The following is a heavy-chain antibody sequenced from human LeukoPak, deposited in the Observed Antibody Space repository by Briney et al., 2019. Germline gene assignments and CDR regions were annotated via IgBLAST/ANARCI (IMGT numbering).Heavy chain of an antibody. CDR1: GFSFSSYG. D-gene: IGHD6-13*01. CDR3: AKGGSSSWDYFDY. CDR2: IRYDGNIK. V-gene: IGHV3-30*02. Sequence: GGSLRLSCAASGFSFSSYGMHWVRQAPGKGLEWVAFIRYDGNIKHYADSVKGRFTISRDSSKNTLHLQMNSMRPEDTAVYYCAKGGSSSWDYFDYWGQGTLVTVSS. J-gene: IGHJ4*02.